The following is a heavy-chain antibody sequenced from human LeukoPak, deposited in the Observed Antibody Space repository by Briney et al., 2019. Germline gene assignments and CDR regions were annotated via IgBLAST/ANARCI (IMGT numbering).Heavy chain of an antibody. Sequence: PGGSLRLSCAASGXTFTNYVVSWVRQAPGKGLEWISSISGGGGTTFYADSVKGRFAISRDNSKDTLYLQMNSLRAEDTAVYYCAKDHSTGWYRIGDYWGQGTLVTVSS. D-gene: IGHD6-19*01. J-gene: IGHJ4*02. CDR2: ISGGGGTT. CDR3: AKDHSTGWYRIGDY. V-gene: IGHV3-23*01. CDR1: GXTFTNYV.